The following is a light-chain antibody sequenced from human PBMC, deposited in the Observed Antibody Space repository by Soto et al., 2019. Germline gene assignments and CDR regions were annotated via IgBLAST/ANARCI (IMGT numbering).Light chain of an antibody. CDR2: KAS. Sequence: DIQMTQSPSTLSASVGDRVTITCRASQTISGNLAWYKQKPGKAPNLLIYKASYLESGVPSRFSGSGSGPEFALTISRLQPDDFATYYCQQYTDYSWTFGQGIKGEIK. CDR3: QQYTDYSWT. V-gene: IGKV1-5*03. J-gene: IGKJ1*01. CDR1: QTISGN.